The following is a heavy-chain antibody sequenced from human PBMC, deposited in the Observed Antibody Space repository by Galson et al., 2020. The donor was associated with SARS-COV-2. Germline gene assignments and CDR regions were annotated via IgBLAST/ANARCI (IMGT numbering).Heavy chain of an antibody. CDR1: GFTFDDYA. Sequence: SLKISCAASGFTFDDYAMHWVRQAPGKGLECVSGISWNSGSIVYADSVKGRFTISRDNAKNSLYLQMNSLRAEDTALYYCAKAVGEGYASSGYYYNYWGQGTLVTVSS. V-gene: IGHV3-9*01. CDR3: AKAVGEGYASSGYYYNY. J-gene: IGHJ4*02. D-gene: IGHD3-22*01. CDR2: ISWNSGSI.